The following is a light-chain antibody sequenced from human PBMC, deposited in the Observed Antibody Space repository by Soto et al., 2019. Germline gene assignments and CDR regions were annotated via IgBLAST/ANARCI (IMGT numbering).Light chain of an antibody. Sequence: QSALTQPASVSGSPGQSITISCTGTSSDVGGYHYVSWYQHRPGRVPKLIIYEVTNRASGVTNRFSASKSGNTASLTISGLLADDAADYYCTSYTRTGTLVFCGGTKLTVL. CDR3: TSYTRTGTLV. J-gene: IGLJ3*02. CDR2: EVT. V-gene: IGLV2-14*01. CDR1: SSDVGGYHY.